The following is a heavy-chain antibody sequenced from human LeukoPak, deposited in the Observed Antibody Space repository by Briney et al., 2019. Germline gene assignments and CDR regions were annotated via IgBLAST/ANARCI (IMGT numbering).Heavy chain of an antibody. CDR1: GGSVSSASYY. D-gene: IGHD2-2*01. CDR3: ARTQYCSSASCYFGYFDY. Sequence: SETLSLTCTVSGGSVSSASYYWSWIRQPPGKGLEWIAYVYYTGSTNYNPSLKSRVTISLDTSKNQFSLKLSSVTAADTAVYYCARTQYCSSASCYFGYFDYWGQGTLVTVSS. CDR2: VYYTGST. J-gene: IGHJ4*02. V-gene: IGHV4-61*01.